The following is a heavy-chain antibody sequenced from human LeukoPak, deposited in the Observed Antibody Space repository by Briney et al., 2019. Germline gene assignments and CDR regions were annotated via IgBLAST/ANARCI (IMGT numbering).Heavy chain of an antibody. D-gene: IGHD6-13*01. V-gene: IGHV4-4*07. J-gene: IGHJ3*02. CDR3: ASLSWYPRVLDI. Sequence: SETLSLTCTVSGGSISSYYWSWIRQPAGKGLEWIGRIYTSGSTNYNPSLKSRVTTSVDTSKNQFSLKLSSVTAADTAVYYCASLSWYPRVLDIWGQGTMVTVSS. CDR1: GGSISSYY. CDR2: IYTSGST.